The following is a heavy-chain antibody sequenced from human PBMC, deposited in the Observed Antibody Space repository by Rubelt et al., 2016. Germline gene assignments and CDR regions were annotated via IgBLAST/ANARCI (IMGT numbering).Heavy chain of an antibody. D-gene: IGHD4-17*01. CDR2: T. Sequence: TYSNPSLQSRITISVDTSKNQFPLKLSTVTAADTAVYYCARDTGHSTRYYYAMDVWGQGTTVTVSS. V-gene: IGHV4-39*06. J-gene: IGHJ6*02. CDR3: ARDTGHSTRYYYAMDV.